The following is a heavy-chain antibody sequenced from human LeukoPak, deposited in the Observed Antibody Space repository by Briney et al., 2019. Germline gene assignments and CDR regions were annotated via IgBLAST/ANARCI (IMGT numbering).Heavy chain of an antibody. J-gene: IGHJ3*02. Sequence: GGSLRLSCAASGXTVSSDYMSWVRQAPGKGQEWVSVIYSSSITSYADSVKGRFTVSRHNSKNTLYLQMSSLRADDTAVYYCARGRGAANDAFDIWGQGTMVTVSS. CDR1: GXTVSSDY. CDR2: IYSSSIT. V-gene: IGHV3-53*04. CDR3: ARGRGAANDAFDI. D-gene: IGHD3-10*01.